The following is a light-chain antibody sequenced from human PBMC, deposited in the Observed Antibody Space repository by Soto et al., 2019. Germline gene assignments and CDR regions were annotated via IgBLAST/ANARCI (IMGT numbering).Light chain of an antibody. CDR3: QQYNSWPLT. V-gene: IGKV3-15*01. CDR1: QIISSS. Sequence: EIILTQSPATLSVFPGERATLSCWASQIISSSLAWYQQKPGQAPRLLIYGASARAAGVPVRFSGSGSGTEFTLTINRQEPEDFAVYYCQQYNSWPLTFGGGTKVEIK. CDR2: GAS. J-gene: IGKJ4*01.